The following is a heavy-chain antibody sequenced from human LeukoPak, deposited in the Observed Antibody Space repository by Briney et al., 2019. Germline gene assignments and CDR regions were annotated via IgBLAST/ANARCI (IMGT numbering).Heavy chain of an antibody. D-gene: IGHD2-2*01. CDR2: IYYSGST. CDR3: ARHHKYGPTAAHFDY. J-gene: IGHJ4*02. Sequence: SETLSLTCTVSGGSISSSSYYWGWIRQPPGKGLEWIGSIYYSGSTYYNPSLKSRVTISLDTSKNQFSLKLSSVTAADTAVYYCARHHKYGPTAAHFDYWGQGTLVTVSS. CDR1: GGSISSSSYY. V-gene: IGHV4-39*01.